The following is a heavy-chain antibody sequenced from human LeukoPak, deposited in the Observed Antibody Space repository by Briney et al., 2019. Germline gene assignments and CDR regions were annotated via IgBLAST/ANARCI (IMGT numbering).Heavy chain of an antibody. J-gene: IGHJ4*02. CDR2: ISPSGGST. Sequence: ASVKVSCKASGYTFTSYYVNWVRQAPGQGLEWMGIISPSGGSTSYAQKLQGRVTMTRDMSTSTVYMELNSLRSEDTAVYYCARSWSSGYDSGRIDYWGQGTLVTVSS. CDR1: GYTFTSYY. V-gene: IGHV1-46*04. CDR3: ARSWSSGYDSGRIDY. D-gene: IGHD5-12*01.